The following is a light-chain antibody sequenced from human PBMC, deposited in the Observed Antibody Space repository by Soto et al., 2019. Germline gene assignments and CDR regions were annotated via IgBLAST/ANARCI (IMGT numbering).Light chain of an antibody. V-gene: IGLV1-40*01. Sequence: QSALTQPPSVSGAPGQRVTISCTGTNSNIGAPYDVHWYQQHPGTAPKLLIFGNTDRPSGVPDRFSGSRSGTSASLAITGLLPDDEAVYFCQSYDSDLSASVFGGGTKLTVL. J-gene: IGLJ3*02. CDR2: GNT. CDR3: QSYDSDLSASV. CDR1: NSNIGAPYD.